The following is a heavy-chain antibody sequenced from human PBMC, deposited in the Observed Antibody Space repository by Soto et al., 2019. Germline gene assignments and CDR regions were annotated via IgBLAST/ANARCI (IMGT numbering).Heavy chain of an antibody. V-gene: IGHV1-46*01. D-gene: IGHD1-26*01. CDR3: ARDRIVGASNRCYGMDV. J-gene: IGHJ6*02. CDR2: INPSGGST. Sequence: ASVKVSCKASGYTFTSYYMHWVRQAPGQGLEWMGIINPSGGSTSYAQKFQGRVTMTRDTSTSTVYMELSSLRSEDTAVYYCARDRIVGASNRCYGMDVWGQGTTVTVSS. CDR1: GYTFTSYY.